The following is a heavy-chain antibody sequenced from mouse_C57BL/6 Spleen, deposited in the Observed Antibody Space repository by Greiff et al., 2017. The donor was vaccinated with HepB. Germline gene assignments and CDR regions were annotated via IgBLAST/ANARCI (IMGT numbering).Heavy chain of an antibody. CDR2: ISNGGGST. V-gene: IGHV5-12*01. CDR1: GFTFSDYY. J-gene: IGHJ1*03. Sequence: EVKVVESGGGLVQPGGSLKLSCAASGFTFSDYYMYWVRQTPEKRLEWVAYISNGGGSTYYPDTVKGRFTISRDNAKNTLYLQMSRLKSEDTAMYYCARQNWDWYFDVWGKGTAVTVSS. CDR3: ARQNWDWYFDV. D-gene: IGHD4-1*01.